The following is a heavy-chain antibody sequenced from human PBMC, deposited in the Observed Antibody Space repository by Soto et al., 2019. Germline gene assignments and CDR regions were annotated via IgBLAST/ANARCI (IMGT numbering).Heavy chain of an antibody. D-gene: IGHD3-10*01. CDR1: GYPFTTYY. J-gene: IGHJ4*02. V-gene: IGHV1-2*02. CDR2: IDPRSGGT. Sequence: HVQLVQSGTDVKKPGASVRVSCMVSGYPFTTYYIHWVRQAPGQGLEWMGWIDPRSGGTVYEQKFQGRVTMTRDTSISTVYMGLSGLTSDDTALYYCATDDYGIFPYWGQGSLVSVSS. CDR3: ATDDYGIFPY.